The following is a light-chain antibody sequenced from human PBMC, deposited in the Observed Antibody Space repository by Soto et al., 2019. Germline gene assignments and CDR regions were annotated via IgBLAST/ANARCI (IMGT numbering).Light chain of an antibody. J-gene: IGKJ2*01. CDR2: KIS. CDR1: QSLVHIDGNTY. V-gene: IGKV2-24*01. CDR3: MQATQSYT. Sequence: DIVLTQTRXXXXXTLGXXXSISCRSSQSLVHIDGNTYFNWLQQRPGQPPRLLIYKISNRFPGVPDRFSGSGAGTDFTLKISRVEAEDVGVYYCMQATQSYTFGQGTRLEIK.